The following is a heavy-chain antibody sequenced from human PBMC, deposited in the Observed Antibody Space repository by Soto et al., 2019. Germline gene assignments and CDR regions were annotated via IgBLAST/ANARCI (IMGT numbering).Heavy chain of an antibody. CDR1: GGTFSSYA. D-gene: IGHD3-3*01. CDR3: ARGSITIFGVVIIQDYYYYYGMDV. CDR2: IIPIFGTA. V-gene: IGHV1-69*01. Sequence: QVQLVQSGAEVKKPGSSVKVSCKASGGTFSSYAISWVRQAPGQGLEWMGGIIPIFGTANYAKKFQGRVTITADESTSTAYMELSSLRSEDTAVYYCARGSITIFGVVIIQDYYYYYGMDVWGQGTTVTVSS. J-gene: IGHJ6*02.